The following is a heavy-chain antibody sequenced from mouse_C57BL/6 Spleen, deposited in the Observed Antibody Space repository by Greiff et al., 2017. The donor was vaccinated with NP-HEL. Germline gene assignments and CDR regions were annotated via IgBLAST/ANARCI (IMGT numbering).Heavy chain of an antibody. CDR3: ARLRLGY. CDR1: GYAFSSSW. J-gene: IGHJ2*01. D-gene: IGHD1-1*01. V-gene: IGHV1-82*01. CDR2: IYPGDGDT. Sequence: QVQLQQSGPELVKPGASVKISCKASGYAFSSSWMNWVKQRPGKGLEWIGRIYPGDGDTNYNGKFKGKATLTADKSSSTAYMQLSSLTSEDSAVYFCARLRLGYWGQGTTLTVSS.